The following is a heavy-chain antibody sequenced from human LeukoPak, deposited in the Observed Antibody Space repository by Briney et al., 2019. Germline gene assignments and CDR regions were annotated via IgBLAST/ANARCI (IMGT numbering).Heavy chain of an antibody. CDR1: GFTFSSYS. J-gene: IGHJ4*02. CDR3: TRGSQWELLGSCDY. V-gene: IGHV3-48*04. D-gene: IGHD1-26*01. CDR2: ISRSSSSA. Sequence: PGGSLRLSCAASGFTFSSYSMIWVRQAPGKGLEWVSYISRSSSSAHYADSVRGRFTISRDNAKNSVYLQMNSLRAEDTAVYYCTRGSQWELLGSCDYWGRGTLVSVSS.